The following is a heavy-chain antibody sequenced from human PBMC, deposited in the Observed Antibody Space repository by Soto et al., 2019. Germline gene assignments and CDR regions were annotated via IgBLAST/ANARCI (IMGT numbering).Heavy chain of an antibody. V-gene: IGHV5-51*01. CDR3: ARVVPRNYYYYYGLDV. CDR1: GYSFTSYW. D-gene: IGHD2-2*01. Sequence: GESLKISCKGSGYSFTSYWIGWVRQMPGKGLEWMGIIYPGDSDTRYSPSFQGQVTISADKSISTAYLQWSSLKASDTAMYYCARVVPRNYYYYYGLDVWGQGTTVTVSS. CDR2: IYPGDSDT. J-gene: IGHJ6*02.